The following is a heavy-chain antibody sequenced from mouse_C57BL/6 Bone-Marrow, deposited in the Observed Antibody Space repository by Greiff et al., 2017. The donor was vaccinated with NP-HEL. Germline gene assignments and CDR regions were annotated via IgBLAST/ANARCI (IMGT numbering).Heavy chain of an antibody. CDR2: ISTGGSYT. Sequence: DVKLVESGGDLVKPGGSLKLSCAASGFTFSSYGMSWVRQTPDKRLEWVATISTGGSYTYYPDSVKGRFTLSRDNAKNTLYLQMSSLKSEDTDMYYCAYSNPCAYWGQGTLVTVSA. J-gene: IGHJ3*01. CDR1: GFTFSSYG. D-gene: IGHD2-5*01. CDR3: AYSNPCAY. V-gene: IGHV5-6*02.